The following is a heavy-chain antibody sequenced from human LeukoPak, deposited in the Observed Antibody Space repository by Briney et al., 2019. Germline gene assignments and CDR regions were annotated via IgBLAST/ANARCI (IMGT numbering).Heavy chain of an antibody. CDR2: ISGSGGST. J-gene: IGHJ4*02. V-gene: IGHV3-23*01. CDR3: ASNPRRDGYNWIDY. D-gene: IGHD5-24*01. CDR1: GFTFSSYA. Sequence: PGGSLRLSCAASGFTFSSYAMSWVRQAPGKGLEWVSAISGSGGSTYYADSVKGRFTISRDNSKNTLYLQMNSLGAEDTAVYYCASNPRRDGYNWIDYWGQGTLVTVSS.